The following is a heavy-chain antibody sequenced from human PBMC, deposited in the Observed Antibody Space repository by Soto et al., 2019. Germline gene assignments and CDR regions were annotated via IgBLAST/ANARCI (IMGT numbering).Heavy chain of an antibody. CDR1: GGTSSSYA. J-gene: IGHJ6*02. V-gene: IGHV1-69*06. CDR3: AGGTKTTVTPSYYYYGMDV. Sequence: SVKVSCKASGGTSSSYAISWVRQAPGQGLEWMGGIIPIFGTANYAQKFQGRVTITADKSTSTAYMELSSLRSEDTAVYYCAGGTKTTVTPSYYYYGMDVWGQGTTVTVSS. CDR2: IIPIFGTA. D-gene: IGHD4-17*01.